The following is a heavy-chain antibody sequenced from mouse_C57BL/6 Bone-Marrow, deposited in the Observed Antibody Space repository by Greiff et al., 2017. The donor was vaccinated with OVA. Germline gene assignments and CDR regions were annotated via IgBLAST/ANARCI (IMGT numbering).Heavy chain of an antibody. CDR1: GFTFSDYY. Sequence: EVKVVESGGGLVQPGGSLKLSCAASGFTFSDYYMYWVRQTPEKRLEWVAYISNGGGSTYYPDTVKGRFTISRDNAKNTLYLQMSRLKSEDTAMYYCARPGRGYYAWFAYWGQGTLVTVSA. CDR2: ISNGGGST. V-gene: IGHV5-12*01. CDR3: ARPGRGYYAWFAY. J-gene: IGHJ3*01. D-gene: IGHD2-3*01.